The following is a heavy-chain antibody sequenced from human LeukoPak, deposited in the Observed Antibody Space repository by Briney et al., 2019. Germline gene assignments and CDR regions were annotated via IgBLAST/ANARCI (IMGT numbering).Heavy chain of an antibody. V-gene: IGHV3-53*01. J-gene: IGHJ4*02. CDR3: ARGRGSD. CDR2: IHTGGAT. Sequence: GGSLTLSCDACGFADHTNFMGWARQAPGKGLEWVLIIHTGGATYYMESVKGRSSTSRDNFKNTLYLQRNSLRAEDTAVYYCARGRGSDWGQGTLVTVSS. D-gene: IGHD2-15*01. CDR1: GFADHTNF.